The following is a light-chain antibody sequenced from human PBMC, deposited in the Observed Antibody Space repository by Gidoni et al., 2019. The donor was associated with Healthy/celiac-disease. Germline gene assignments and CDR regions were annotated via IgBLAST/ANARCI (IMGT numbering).Light chain of an antibody. CDR2: WAS. J-gene: IGKJ2*01. V-gene: IGKV4-1*01. CDR3: QQYYSTPYT. CDR1: QSVLYSSNNKNY. Sequence: DIVMTQSPDSLPVSRGERATINCKSSQSVLYSSNNKNYLAWYQQTPGQPPKLLIYWASTRESGVPDRFSGSGSGTDFTLTISSLQAEDVAVYYCQQYYSTPYTFGQGTKLEIK.